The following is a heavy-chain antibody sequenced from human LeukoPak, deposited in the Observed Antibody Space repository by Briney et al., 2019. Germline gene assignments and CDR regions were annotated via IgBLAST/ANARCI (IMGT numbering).Heavy chain of an antibody. CDR1: GGSISSGGYY. Sequence: SETLSLTCTVSGGSISSGGYYWSWIRQHPGKGLEWIGYIYYSGSTYYNPSLKSRVTISVDTSKNQFSLKLSSVTAADTAVYYCARHLDLGSYYAPIDYWGQGTLVTVSS. CDR2: IYYSGST. CDR3: ARHLDLGSYYAPIDY. J-gene: IGHJ4*02. V-gene: IGHV4-31*03. D-gene: IGHD1-26*01.